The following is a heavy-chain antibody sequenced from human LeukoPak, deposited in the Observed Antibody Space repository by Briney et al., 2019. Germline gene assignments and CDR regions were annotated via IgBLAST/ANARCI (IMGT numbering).Heavy chain of an antibody. V-gene: IGHV3-23*01. J-gene: IGHJ4*02. CDR1: GFTFQNYA. CDR3: ARLPTFYYDSSHYHYDY. D-gene: IGHD3-22*01. Sequence: GGSLRLSCAASGFTFQNYAMSWVRQAPGKGLEWASSISGSGPSTDYADSVKGRFTIPRDKSKNTLYLQMNSLRVEDTAAYYCARLPTFYYDSSHYHYDYWGQGTLVTVSS. CDR2: ISGSGPST.